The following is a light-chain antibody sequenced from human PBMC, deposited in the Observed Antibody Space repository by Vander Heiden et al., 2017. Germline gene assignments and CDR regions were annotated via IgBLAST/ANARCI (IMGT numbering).Light chain of an antibody. CDR1: SSDVGGYNY. CDR3: SSYTSSSTLVV. V-gene: IGLV2-14*01. Sequence: QSDLTQPASVSGSPGQSLTISCTGTSSDVGGYNYVSWYQQHTGKAPKLMIYDVSNRPSGVSNRFSGSKSGNTASLTISGLQAEDEADYYCSSYTSSSTLVVFGGGTKLTVL. CDR2: DVS. J-gene: IGLJ2*01.